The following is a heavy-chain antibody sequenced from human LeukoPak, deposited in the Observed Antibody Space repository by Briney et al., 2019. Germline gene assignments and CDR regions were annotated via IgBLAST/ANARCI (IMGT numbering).Heavy chain of an antibody. J-gene: IGHJ4*02. D-gene: IGHD2-21*02. CDR2: MNPNSGNT. V-gene: IGHV1-8*03. CDR3: ARGAVVVTAFDY. CDR1: GYTFTSYD. Sequence: ASVKVSCKASGYTFTSYDINWVRQATGQGLEWMGWMNPNSGNTGYAQKFQGRVTITRNTSISTAYMELSSLRSDDTAVYYCARGAVVVTAFDYWGQGTLVTVSS.